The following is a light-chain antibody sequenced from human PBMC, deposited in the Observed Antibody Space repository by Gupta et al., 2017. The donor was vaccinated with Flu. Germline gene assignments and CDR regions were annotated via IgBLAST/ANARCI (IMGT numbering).Light chain of an antibody. CDR1: SANIGSNT. Sequence: SANIGSNTVAWYQQLPGKAPKLLIYSNNLRPSGVPDRFSGSKSGASASLAISGLKSEDEADYYWAAWDGSLDGFWVFGGGTKVTVL. CDR2: SNN. J-gene: IGLJ3*02. V-gene: IGLV1-44*01. CDR3: AAWDGSLDGFWV.